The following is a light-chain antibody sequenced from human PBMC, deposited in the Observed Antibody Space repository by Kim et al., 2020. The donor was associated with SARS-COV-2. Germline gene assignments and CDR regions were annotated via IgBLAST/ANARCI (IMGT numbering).Light chain of an antibody. CDR2: DAS. V-gene: IGKV1D-13*01. CDR3: QQFNNYPQT. CDR1: QGISSA. Sequence: GDRVTITCRASQGISSALAWYQQKPGKAPKLLIYDASSLESGGPSRFSGSGSGTDFTLTISSLQPEDFATYYCQQFNNYPQTFGQGTRLEIK. J-gene: IGKJ5*01.